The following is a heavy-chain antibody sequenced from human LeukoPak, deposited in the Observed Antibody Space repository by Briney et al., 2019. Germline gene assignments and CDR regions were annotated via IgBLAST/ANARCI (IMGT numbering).Heavy chain of an antibody. D-gene: IGHD4-23*01. CDR3: ARAEGYGGELDS. CDR1: GFTFSTYA. Sequence: GGSLRLSCAASGFTFSTYAMHWVRQALGKGLEWVAVIPYDGSNKYYADSVKGRSTISRENSKNRLYLQMNSLRAEDTAVYYCARAEGYGGELDSWGQGTLVTVSS. CDR2: IPYDGSNK. J-gene: IGHJ4*02. V-gene: IGHV3-30*04.